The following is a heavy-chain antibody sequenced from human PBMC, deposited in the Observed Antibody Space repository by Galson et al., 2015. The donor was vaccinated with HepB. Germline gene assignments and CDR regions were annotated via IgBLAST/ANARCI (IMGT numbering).Heavy chain of an antibody. Sequence: SVKVSCKVSGYSLTELSMHWVRQAPGKGLEWMGGFDPDDDETIYAQKFQGRVTMTEDTSTDTAFMELSSLRSDDTAVYYCVTLRYLDWSSSFGPWGQGALVTVSS. CDR1: GYSLTELS. J-gene: IGHJ5*02. CDR3: VTLRYLDWSSSFGP. D-gene: IGHD3-9*01. V-gene: IGHV1-24*01. CDR2: FDPDDDET.